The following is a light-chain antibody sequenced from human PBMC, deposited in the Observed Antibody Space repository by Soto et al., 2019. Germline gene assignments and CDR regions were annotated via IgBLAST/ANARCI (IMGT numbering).Light chain of an antibody. CDR3: QQYRSYPWT. CDR1: QGLNNY. V-gene: IGKV1-16*01. CDR2: ATS. J-gene: IGKJ1*01. Sequence: DIQMTQSPSSLSASVGDRVTITCRASQGLNNYLAWFQQQPGKAPKSLVHATSSLQSGVPSRFNGSGSGTDFTLTISSLQHEDVATYYCQQYRSYPWTFGQGTKVVIK.